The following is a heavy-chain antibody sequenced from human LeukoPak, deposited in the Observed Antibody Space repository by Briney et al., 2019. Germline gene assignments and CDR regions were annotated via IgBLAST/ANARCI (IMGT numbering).Heavy chain of an antibody. V-gene: IGHV1-18*01. CDR2: ISVYSGNT. CDR3: ARGRAAGTYEDY. D-gene: IGHD6-13*01. J-gene: IGHJ4*02. CDR1: GYTFTTYG. Sequence: GASVKVSCKASGYTFTTYGISWVRQAPGQGLEWMGWISVYSGNTKYAQKLQGRVTMTTDTSTSTAYMELRSLRSDDTAVYYCARGRAAGTYEDYWGQGTLVTVSS.